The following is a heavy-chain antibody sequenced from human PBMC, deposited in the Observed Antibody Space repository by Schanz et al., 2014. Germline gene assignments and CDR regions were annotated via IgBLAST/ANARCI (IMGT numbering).Heavy chain of an antibody. D-gene: IGHD6-19*01. CDR2: IGASGGS. CDR3: ARVDSSGKFFDI. V-gene: IGHV3-23*01. Sequence: EVQLLESGGGLVEPGGSLRLSCAASGLIFSNYVMSWVRQAPGKGLEWVTSIGASGGSNYAETVKVRITMSRDKSKNTVHVQMSSVGVEDMAVYESARVDSSGKFFDIWGQGTLVTVSS. J-gene: IGHJ4*02. CDR1: GLIFSNYV.